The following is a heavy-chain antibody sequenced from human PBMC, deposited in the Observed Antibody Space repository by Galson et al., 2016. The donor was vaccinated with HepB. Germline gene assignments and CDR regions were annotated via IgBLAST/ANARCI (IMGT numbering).Heavy chain of an antibody. V-gene: IGHV4-59*01. J-gene: IGHJ6*03. Sequence: ETLSLTCTVSGGSISRYYWSWGRQPPGKGLEWIGYIYYTGSTTYNPSLKSRVVISVDTSKNQFSLRLSSVTAADTAAYYCARNYAEGLSSYYYMDVWGKGTTVTVSS. CDR1: GGSISRYY. CDR2: IYYTGST. D-gene: IGHD4-17*01. CDR3: ARNYAEGLSSYYYMDV.